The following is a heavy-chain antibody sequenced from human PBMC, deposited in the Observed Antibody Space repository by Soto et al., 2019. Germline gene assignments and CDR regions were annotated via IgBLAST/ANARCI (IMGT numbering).Heavy chain of an antibody. D-gene: IGHD6-19*01. CDR2: IYYSGST. Sequence: PSETLSLTCTVSGGSISGGDYYWSWIRQPPGKGLEWIGYIYYSGSTYYNLSLKSQVTISVDTSKNQFSLKVSSVTAADTAVYFCARSVAVPGAHIDYWGQGTQVTVSS. CDR1: GGSISGGDYY. J-gene: IGHJ4*02. V-gene: IGHV4-30-4*01. CDR3: ARSVAVPGAHIDY.